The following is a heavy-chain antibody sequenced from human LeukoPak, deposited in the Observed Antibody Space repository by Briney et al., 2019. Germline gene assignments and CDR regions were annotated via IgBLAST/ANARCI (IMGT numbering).Heavy chain of an antibody. CDR1: GFTFDDYA. J-gene: IGHJ4*02. CDR2: ISWNSGSI. Sequence: PGGSLRLSCAASGFTFDDYAMHWVRQAPGKGLEWVSGISWNSGSIGYADSVKDRFTISRDNAKNSLYLQKNSLRAEDTALYYCAKDALLVGATPIFDYWGQGTLVTVSS. CDR3: AKDALLVGATPIFDY. D-gene: IGHD1-26*01. V-gene: IGHV3-9*01.